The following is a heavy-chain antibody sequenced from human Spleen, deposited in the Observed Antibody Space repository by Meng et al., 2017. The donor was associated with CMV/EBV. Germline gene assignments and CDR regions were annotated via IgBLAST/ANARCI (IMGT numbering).Heavy chain of an antibody. J-gene: IGHJ2*01. CDR3: ARGQKGYFDL. CDR2: IYNSGST. Sequence: QVQLQEAGPGLVKPSQTLSPTCTVSGGSISSSNYYWSWIRQPPGKGLEWSGNIYNSGSTYYNPSLKSRITISVDTSKNQFSLKLSSVTAADTAVYYCARGQKGYFDLWGRSALVTVSS. CDR1: GGSISSSNYY. V-gene: IGHV4-30-4*01.